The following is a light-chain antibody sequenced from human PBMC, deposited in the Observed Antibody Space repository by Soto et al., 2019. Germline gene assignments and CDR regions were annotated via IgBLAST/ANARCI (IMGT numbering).Light chain of an antibody. CDR1: QSISTW. V-gene: IGKV1-5*03. Sequence: DIPMTQSPSTLSASVGDRVTITCRASQSISTWLAWYQQKPGKAPKLLIYKASSLEGGVPSRFSGSGSGTDFNITISSLQPDDFATYCCQQSNTYPLTFGGGTTVEIK. CDR3: QQSNTYPLT. CDR2: KAS. J-gene: IGKJ4*01.